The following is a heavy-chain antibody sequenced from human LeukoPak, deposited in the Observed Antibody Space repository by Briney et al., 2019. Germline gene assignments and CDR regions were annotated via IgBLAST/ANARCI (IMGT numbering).Heavy chain of an antibody. D-gene: IGHD3-16*01. CDR2: IYYSGST. Sequence: SETLSLTCTVSGGSVSSGSYYWSWIRQPPGKGLEWIGYIYYSGSTNYNSSLKSRVTISVNTSKNQFSLKLSSVTAADTAVYYSARDWGGFWGQGTMVTVSS. J-gene: IGHJ3*01. V-gene: IGHV4-61*01. CDR1: GGSVSSGSYY. CDR3: ARDWGGF.